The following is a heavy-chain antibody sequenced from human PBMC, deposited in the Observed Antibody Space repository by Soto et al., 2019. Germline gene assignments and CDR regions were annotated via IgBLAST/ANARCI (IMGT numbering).Heavy chain of an antibody. J-gene: IGHJ6*02. Sequence: SETLSLTCTAIGSSISSSRYYWGWMPQPPGKGLEWIGSIYYSGNTYYNPSLKSRVTISVDTAKNQFSLKLSSVTAADTAVYYCARGNSGSYYSYIMDVWGQGNTVT. V-gene: IGHV4-39*01. CDR1: GSSISSSRYY. CDR3: ARGNSGSYYSYIMDV. D-gene: IGHD1-26*01. CDR2: IYYSGNT.